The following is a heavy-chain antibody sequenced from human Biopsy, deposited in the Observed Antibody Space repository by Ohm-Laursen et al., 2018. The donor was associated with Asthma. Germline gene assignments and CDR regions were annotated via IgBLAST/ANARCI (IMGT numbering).Heavy chain of an antibody. CDR3: AREVGTTYVDDVIRYFDL. Sequence: SGTLSLTCAVYGGSFSSNYWSWIRQTPGKGLEWIGNIHYSGSTNYNPSLKSRVTISVDTSKNQFSLKLSSVTAADTAVYYCAREVGTTYVDDVIRYFDLWGRGTLVTVSS. CDR1: GGSFSSNY. D-gene: IGHD4-11*01. V-gene: IGHV4-59*01. J-gene: IGHJ2*01. CDR2: IHYSGST.